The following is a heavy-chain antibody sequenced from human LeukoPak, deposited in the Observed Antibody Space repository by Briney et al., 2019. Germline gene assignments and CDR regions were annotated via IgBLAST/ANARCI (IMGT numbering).Heavy chain of an antibody. CDR1: GYTFTSYA. Sequence: GASVKVSCTASGYTFTSYAMHWVRQAPGQRLEWMGWINAGNGNTKYSQKFQGRVTITRDTSASTAYMELSSLRSEDTAVYYCARDTAQRGITWFDYWGQGTLVTVSS. V-gene: IGHV1-3*01. J-gene: IGHJ4*02. CDR3: ARDTAQRGITWFDY. D-gene: IGHD3-10*01. CDR2: INAGNGNT.